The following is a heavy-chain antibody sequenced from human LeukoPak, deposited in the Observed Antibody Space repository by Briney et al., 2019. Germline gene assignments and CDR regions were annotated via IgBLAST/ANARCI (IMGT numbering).Heavy chain of an antibody. Sequence: SQTLSLTCGISGDSVSSNNGAWNWIRQSPSRGLEWVGRTYYRSKWYNDYATSLQGRITISPDTSKNQFSLHLYSVTPEDTAIYYCARDVGTSGWDTLDYWGQGILVTVPS. V-gene: IGHV6-1*01. J-gene: IGHJ4*02. CDR3: ARDVGTSGWDTLDY. CDR2: TYYRSKWYN. D-gene: IGHD6-19*01. CDR1: GDSVSSNNGA.